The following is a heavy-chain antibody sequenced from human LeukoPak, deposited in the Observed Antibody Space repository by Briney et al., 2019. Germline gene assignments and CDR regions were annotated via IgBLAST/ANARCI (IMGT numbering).Heavy chain of an antibody. CDR2: ISSRSSFI. D-gene: IGHD1-26*01. Sequence: GGSLRLSCAASAFTFSSYSMNWVRQAPGKGLEWVSSISSRSSFIYYADSVKGRFTISRDNAKNSLYLQMNSLRAEDTAVYYCAREALWELPTLDAFDIWGQGTMVTVSS. CDR1: AFTFSSYS. CDR3: AREALWELPTLDAFDI. V-gene: IGHV3-21*01. J-gene: IGHJ3*02.